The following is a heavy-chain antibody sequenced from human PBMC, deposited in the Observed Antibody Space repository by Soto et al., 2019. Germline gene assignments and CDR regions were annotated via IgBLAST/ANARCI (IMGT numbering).Heavy chain of an antibody. Sequence: SETLSLTCAVYGGSFSGYYWSWTRQPPGKGLEWSGEINHSGSTNYNPSLKSRVTISVDTSKNQFSLKLSSVTAADTAVYYCASQRRDSSGWYYYYYGMDVWGQGTTVT. J-gene: IGHJ6*02. D-gene: IGHD6-19*01. CDR3: ASQRRDSSGWYYYYYGMDV. CDR1: GGSFSGYY. V-gene: IGHV4-34*01. CDR2: INHSGST.